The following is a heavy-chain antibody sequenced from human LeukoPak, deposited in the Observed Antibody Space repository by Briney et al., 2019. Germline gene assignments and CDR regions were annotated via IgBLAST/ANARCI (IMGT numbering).Heavy chain of an antibody. V-gene: IGHV4-59*08. CDR3: ARQYYYGLGDV. CDR2: IYYSGST. D-gene: IGHD3-10*01. Sequence: SETLSLTCTVSGGSISSYYWSWLRQPPGKGLEWIGYIYYSGSTNYNPSLKSRVTISVDTSKNQFSLKLSSVTAADTAVYYCARQYYYGLGDVWGQGTTVTVSS. CDR1: GGSISSYY. J-gene: IGHJ6*02.